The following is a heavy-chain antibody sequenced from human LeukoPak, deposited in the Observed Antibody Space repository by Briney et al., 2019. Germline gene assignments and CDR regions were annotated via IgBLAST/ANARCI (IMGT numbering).Heavy chain of an antibody. Sequence: SETLPLTCTVSGGSISSYYWSWIRQPPGKGLEWIGYIYYSGSTNYNPSLKSRGTISVDTSKNQFSLKLSSVTAADTAVYYCARHSPFYDSSGYHHDAFDIWGQGTMVTVSS. CDR3: ARHSPFYDSSGYHHDAFDI. CDR2: IYYSGST. J-gene: IGHJ3*02. V-gene: IGHV4-59*08. CDR1: GGSISSYY. D-gene: IGHD3-22*01.